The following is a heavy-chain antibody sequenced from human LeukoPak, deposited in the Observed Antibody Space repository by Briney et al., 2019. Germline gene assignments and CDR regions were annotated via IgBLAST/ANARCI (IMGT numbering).Heavy chain of an antibody. Sequence: SETLSLTCSVSGGSVSRGGYYWTWIRQHPEKGLEWIGNIHYSGRTQYNPSLKSRASLSVDTSKNQFSLRVTSVTVADTAVYYCVREGDVWTDPPGWGQGILVTVSS. CDR2: IHYSGRT. J-gene: IGHJ1*01. CDR1: GGSVSRGGYY. V-gene: IGHV4-31*02. CDR3: VREGDVWTDPPG. D-gene: IGHD3/OR15-3a*01.